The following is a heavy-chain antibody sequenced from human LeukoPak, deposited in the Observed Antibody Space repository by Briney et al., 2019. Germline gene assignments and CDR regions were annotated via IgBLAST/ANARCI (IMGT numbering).Heavy chain of an antibody. J-gene: IGHJ4*02. CDR1: GFTFSSYG. Sequence: GGSLRLSCAASGFTFSSYGMHWVRQAPGKGLEWVAFIRYDGSNKYYADSVKGRFTISRDNSKNTLYLQMNSLKTEDTAMYYCAKEVGKWEPFDHWGQGTVVIVSS. D-gene: IGHD1-26*01. CDR3: AKEVGKWEPFDH. CDR2: IRYDGSNK. V-gene: IGHV3-30*02.